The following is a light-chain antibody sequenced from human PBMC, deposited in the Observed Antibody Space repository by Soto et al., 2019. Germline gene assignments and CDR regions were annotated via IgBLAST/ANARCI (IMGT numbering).Light chain of an antibody. CDR2: DAS. V-gene: IGKV3-20*01. CDR3: QQCATSPLT. CDR1: QSVGNNY. Sequence: EIVLTKSPGTLSLSPGERATLSCRASQSVGNNYVAWYQQKPGQAPRLLIHDASSRATGIPDRFSGSGSGTEFTLTISRLELEDFAVYFCQQCATSPLTFGQGTRVDIK. J-gene: IGKJ1*01.